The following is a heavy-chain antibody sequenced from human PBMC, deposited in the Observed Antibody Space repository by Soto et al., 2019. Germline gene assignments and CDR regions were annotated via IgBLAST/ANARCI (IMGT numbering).Heavy chain of an antibody. CDR1: GFTFSSYW. CDR2: IKQDGSEK. CDR3: ARENLNWNRTPNFDY. Sequence: GGSLRLSCAASGFTFSSYWMSWVRQAPGKGLEWVANIKQDGSEKYYVDSVKGRFTISRDNAKNSLYLQMNSLRAEDTAVYYCARENLNWNRTPNFDYWGQGTLVTVSS. J-gene: IGHJ4*02. D-gene: IGHD1-20*01. V-gene: IGHV3-7*01.